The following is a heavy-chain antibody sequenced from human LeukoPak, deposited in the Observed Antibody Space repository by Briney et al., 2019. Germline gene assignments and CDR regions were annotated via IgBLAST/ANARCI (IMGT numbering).Heavy chain of an antibody. CDR3: ARDKDYYDSSGYYYGGAFDI. Sequence: ASVKVSCKASGYTFTDYYMHWVRQAPGQGLEWMGWINPNSGGTNYAQKFQGRVTMTRDTSISTAYMELRSLRSDDTAVYYCARDKDYYDSSGYYYGGAFDIWGQGTMVTVSS. CDR1: GYTFTDYY. CDR2: INPNSGGT. D-gene: IGHD3-22*01. V-gene: IGHV1-2*02. J-gene: IGHJ3*02.